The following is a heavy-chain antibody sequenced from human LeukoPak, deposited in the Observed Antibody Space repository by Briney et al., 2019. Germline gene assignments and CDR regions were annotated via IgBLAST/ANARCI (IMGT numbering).Heavy chain of an antibody. CDR2: IGRKGDTT. D-gene: IGHD2-2*01. CDR1: GFTFNSYA. J-gene: IGHJ4*02. Sequence: GGSLRLSCAASGFTFNSYAMSWVRQAPGKGLEYVSGIGRKGDTTYYANSVKGRFTISRDNSRNTLYLQMGSLGTEDMAVYYCARTRVGFSSLPEYWGQGTLVTVSS. CDR3: ARTRVGFSSLPEY. V-gene: IGHV3-64*01.